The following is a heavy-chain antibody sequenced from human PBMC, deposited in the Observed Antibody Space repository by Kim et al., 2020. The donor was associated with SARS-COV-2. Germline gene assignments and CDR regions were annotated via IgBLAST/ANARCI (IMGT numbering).Heavy chain of an antibody. V-gene: IGHV5-51*01. J-gene: IGHJ5*02. D-gene: IGHD5-18*01. Sequence: SPSVQGQVNISADKSLSTAYLQWSSLKASDTAMYYCARHAGGYSYGGFDPWGQGTLVTVSS. CDR3: ARHAGGYSYGGFDP.